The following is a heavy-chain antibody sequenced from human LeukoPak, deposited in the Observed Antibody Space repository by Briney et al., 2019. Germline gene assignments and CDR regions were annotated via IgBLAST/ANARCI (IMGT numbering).Heavy chain of an antibody. Sequence: PGGSLRLSCAASGVTFSSYWMSCVRQAPGKGLEWVANIKQDGSEKYYVDSVKGRFTISRDNAKNSLYLQMNSLRAEDTAVYYCARDGPWGRGTLVTVSS. CDR1: GVTFSSYW. J-gene: IGHJ5*02. CDR3: ARDGP. V-gene: IGHV3-7*04. CDR2: IKQDGSEK.